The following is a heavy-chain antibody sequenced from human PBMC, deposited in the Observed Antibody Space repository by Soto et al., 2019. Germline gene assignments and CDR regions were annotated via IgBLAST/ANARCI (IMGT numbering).Heavy chain of an antibody. D-gene: IGHD6-6*01. J-gene: IGHJ6*02. CDR2: IYDSGST. CDR1: GGSVSNSSHS. V-gene: IGHV4-30-2*01. CDR3: ARGSSSYYDYGMDV. Sequence: SETLSLTCTVSGGSVSNSSHSWTWIRQPPGKALEWIGNIYDSGSTSYNPSLKSRVTMSVDTSKNQFSLRLTSVTAADTAVYFCARGSSSYYDYGMDVWGQGTTVTVSS.